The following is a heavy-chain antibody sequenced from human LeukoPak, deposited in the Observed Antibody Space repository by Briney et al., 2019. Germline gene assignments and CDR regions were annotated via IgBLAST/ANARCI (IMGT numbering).Heavy chain of an antibody. J-gene: IGHJ4*02. CDR2: ISGSGNST. Sequence: GGSLRLSCAASGFTFTSYAMSWVRQAPGKGLQWVSGISGSGNSTYYAGSVKGRFTISRDNSKNTLFLQMNSLRAEDAAVYYCAKHPRGPYLPFHYWAQGTLVTVSS. CDR1: GFTFTSYA. D-gene: IGHD1-26*01. CDR3: AKHPRGPYLPFHY. V-gene: IGHV3-23*01.